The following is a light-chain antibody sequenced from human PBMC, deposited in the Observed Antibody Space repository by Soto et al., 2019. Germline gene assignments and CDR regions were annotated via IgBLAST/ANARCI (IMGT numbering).Light chain of an antibody. Sequence: EIVMTQSPATLSVSPGERATLSCRASQSVDSNLAWYQQKAGQAPRLLIFGASTRATGIPARFSGSGSGTDFTLSISSLQSEDFGVYFCQQYDNWPLTFGGGTKVDI. V-gene: IGKV3D-15*01. CDR3: QQYDNWPLT. CDR2: GAS. CDR1: QSVDSN. J-gene: IGKJ4*01.